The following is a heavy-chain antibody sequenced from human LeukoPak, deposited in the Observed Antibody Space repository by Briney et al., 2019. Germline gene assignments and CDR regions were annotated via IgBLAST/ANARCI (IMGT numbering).Heavy chain of an antibody. J-gene: IGHJ5*02. D-gene: IGHD3-10*01. Sequence: GGSLRLSCAASGFTFSSYEMNWVRQAPGKGLEWVSYISSSGSTIYYADSVKGRFTISRDNAKNSLYLQMNSPGAEDTAVYYCARGLTMVRGALRWFDPWGQGTLVTVPS. CDR3: ARGLTMVRGALRWFDP. V-gene: IGHV3-48*03. CDR1: GFTFSSYE. CDR2: ISSSGSTI.